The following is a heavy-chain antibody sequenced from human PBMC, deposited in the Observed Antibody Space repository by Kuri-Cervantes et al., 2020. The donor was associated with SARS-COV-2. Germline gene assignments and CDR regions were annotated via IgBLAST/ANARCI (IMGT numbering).Heavy chain of an antibody. V-gene: IGHV1-18*01. CDR2: IDCYNGRT. CDR3: VRDPNCSAGNCYFDY. Sequence: ASVKVSCKASAYTFTSYGISWVRQAPGQELEWMAWIDCYNGRTEYARTLQGRLTVTTDASMSTAYMELRSLRSDDTAVYYCVRDPNCSAGNCYFDYWGQGTQVTVSS. CDR1: AYTFTSYG. J-gene: IGHJ4*02. D-gene: IGHD2-15*01.